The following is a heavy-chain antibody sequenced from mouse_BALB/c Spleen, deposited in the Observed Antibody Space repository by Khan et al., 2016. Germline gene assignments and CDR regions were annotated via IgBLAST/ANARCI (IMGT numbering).Heavy chain of an antibody. Sequence: EVQLQESGGGLVKPGGSLKLSCAASGFTFSDYYMYWVRQTPEKRLEWVATISDGGSYTYYPASVKGRFTISRDHAKNNLYLQMSSLKSEDTAMYYCAREGLRRGFAYWGQGTLVTGSA. J-gene: IGHJ3*01. CDR1: GFTFSDYY. V-gene: IGHV5-4*02. CDR2: ISDGGSYT. CDR3: AREGLRRGFAY. D-gene: IGHD2-4*01.